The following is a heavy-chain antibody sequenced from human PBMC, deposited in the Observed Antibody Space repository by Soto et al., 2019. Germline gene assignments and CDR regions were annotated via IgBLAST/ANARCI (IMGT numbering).Heavy chain of an antibody. Sequence: LGGSLRLSCAASGFPFSNAGMNWVRQAPGKGLEWVGRIKSKTDGGTTDYAAPVKGRFTISRDDSKNTLYLQMNSLKTEDTAVYYCTTDRPQGYYDSSGYYYTFDYWGQGTLVTVSS. CDR3: TTDRPQGYYDSSGYYYTFDY. CDR1: GFPFSNAG. J-gene: IGHJ4*02. V-gene: IGHV3-15*07. D-gene: IGHD3-22*01. CDR2: IKSKTDGGTT.